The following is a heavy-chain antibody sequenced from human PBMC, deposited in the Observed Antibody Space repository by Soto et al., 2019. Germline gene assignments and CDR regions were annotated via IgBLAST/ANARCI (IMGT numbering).Heavy chain of an antibody. V-gene: IGHV3-74*01. Sequence: WGSLRLSCVASGFTFISYWMHLFRQFPGGGLVWVSRINTDGSETDYADSVKGRFTVSRDNAKNTQYLQMNSLRAEDTAVYFCARDGEGYWGQGTLVTVSS. J-gene: IGHJ4*02. CDR1: GFTFISYW. D-gene: IGHD2-15*01. CDR3: ARDGEGY. CDR2: INTDGSET.